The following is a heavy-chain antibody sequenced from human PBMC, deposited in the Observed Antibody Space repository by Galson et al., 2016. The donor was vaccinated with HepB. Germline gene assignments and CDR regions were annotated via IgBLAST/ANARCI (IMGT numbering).Heavy chain of an antibody. D-gene: IGHD4-17*01. V-gene: IGHV2-70*01. CDR1: GFSLPATSMC. CDR2: IDWDEDD. CDR3: ARSTAPGYYFDL. J-gene: IGHJ4*02. Sequence: PALVKPTQTLALTCTFSGFSLPATSMCVSWIRQSPGKALEWLALIDWDEDDFYSASLKTRLSISADTSKNQVVLTMTNMDPADTGTYFCARSTAPGYYFDLWGRGMEVTVSS.